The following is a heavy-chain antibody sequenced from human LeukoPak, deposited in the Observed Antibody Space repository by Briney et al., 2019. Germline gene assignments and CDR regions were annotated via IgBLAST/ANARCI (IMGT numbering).Heavy chain of an antibody. CDR2: FYYSGST. CDR3: ARHLYSSSRNPTFDY. CDR1: GGSISSSSFY. J-gene: IGHJ4*02. V-gene: IGHV4-39*01. Sequence: PSETLSLTCTVSGGSISSSSFYWGWIRQLPGKGLEWLGSFYYSGSTYSNPSLKSRVTISVDTSKNQFSLKLSSVTAADTAVYYCARHLYSSSRNPTFDYWGQGTLVTVSS. D-gene: IGHD6-13*01.